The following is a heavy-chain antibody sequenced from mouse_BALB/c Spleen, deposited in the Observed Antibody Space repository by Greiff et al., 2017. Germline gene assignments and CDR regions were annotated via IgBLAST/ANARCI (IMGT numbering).Heavy chain of an antibody. CDR1: GYTFTSYW. CDR2: INPSTGYT. D-gene: IGHD4-1*01. CDR3: AKLGRGGYFDV. V-gene: IGHV1-7*01. J-gene: IGHJ1*01. Sequence: VQRVESGAELAKPGASVKMSCKASGYTFTSYWMHWVKQRPGQGLEWIGYINPSTGYTEYNQKFKDKATLTADKSSSTAYMQLSSLTSEDSAVYYCAKLGRGGYFDVWGAGTTVTVSS.